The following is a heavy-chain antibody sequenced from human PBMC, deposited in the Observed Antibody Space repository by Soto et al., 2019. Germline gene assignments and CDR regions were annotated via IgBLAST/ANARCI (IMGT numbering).Heavy chain of an antibody. CDR2: ITTSGSTI. CDR1: GFTFSSYE. J-gene: IGHJ4*02. V-gene: IGHV3-48*03. Sequence: GGSLRLSCAASGFTFSSYEMNWIRQAPGKGLEWVSYITTSGSTIYYADSVKGRFTISRDNAKNSLYLQMNSLRDEDTAFYYCARSRGWGAPNDYWGQGTLVTVSS. D-gene: IGHD3-16*01. CDR3: ARSRGWGAPNDY.